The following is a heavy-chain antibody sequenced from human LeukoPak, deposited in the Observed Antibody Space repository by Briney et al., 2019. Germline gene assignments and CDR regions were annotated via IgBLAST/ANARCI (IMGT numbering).Heavy chain of an antibody. CDR2: IYPGDSDT. J-gene: IGHJ6*04. D-gene: IGHD2-2*01. CDR3: ARHQTRYCSSTSCLYGMDV. Sequence: GESLKISCKGSGYSFTSYWIGWVRQMPGKGLEWMGIIYPGDSDTRYSPSFQGQVTISADKSISTAYLQWSSPKASDTAMYYCARHQTRYCSSTSCLYGMDVWGKGTTVTVSS. V-gene: IGHV5-51*01. CDR1: GYSFTSYW.